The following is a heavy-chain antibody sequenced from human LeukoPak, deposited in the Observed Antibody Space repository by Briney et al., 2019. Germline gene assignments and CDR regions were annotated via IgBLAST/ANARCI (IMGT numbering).Heavy chain of an antibody. J-gene: IGHJ4*02. CDR3: AREESRAVAGPSYDY. V-gene: IGHV1-8*01. CDR1: GYTFTTHD. Sequence: ASVKVSCKASGYTFTTHDINWVRQATGQGLEWLGWMSPNSGDTGYAQKFQGRVTMTRNTSISTAYMELSSLRSEDTAVYYCAREESRAVAGPSYDYWGQGTLVTVSS. D-gene: IGHD6-19*01. CDR2: MSPNSGDT.